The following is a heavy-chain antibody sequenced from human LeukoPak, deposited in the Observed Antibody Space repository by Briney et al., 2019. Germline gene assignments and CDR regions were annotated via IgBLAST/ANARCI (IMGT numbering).Heavy chain of an antibody. Sequence: GGSLRLSCAASGFTFSSYGMHWVRQAPGKGLEWVAVISYDRSNKYYADSVKGRFTISRDNSKNTLYLQMNSLRAEDTAVYYCAKDTRPDYGDYVFDYWGQGTLVTVSS. V-gene: IGHV3-30*18. J-gene: IGHJ4*02. D-gene: IGHD4-17*01. CDR2: ISYDRSNK. CDR3: AKDTRPDYGDYVFDY. CDR1: GFTFSSYG.